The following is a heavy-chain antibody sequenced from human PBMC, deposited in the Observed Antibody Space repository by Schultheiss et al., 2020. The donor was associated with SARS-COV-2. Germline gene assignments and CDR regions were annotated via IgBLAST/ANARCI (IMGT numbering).Heavy chain of an antibody. V-gene: IGHV4-59*01. D-gene: IGHD3-22*01. CDR2: VYYTGST. CDR1: TGSIFSNY. Sequence: SETLSLTCSISTGSIFSNYWSWIRQSPGKGLEWIGYVYYTGSTNYNPSLKSRVTISLDTSNLQFSLNLSSVTAADTAVYYCAREVVVNAFDIWGQGTMVTVSS. CDR3: AREVVVNAFDI. J-gene: IGHJ3*02.